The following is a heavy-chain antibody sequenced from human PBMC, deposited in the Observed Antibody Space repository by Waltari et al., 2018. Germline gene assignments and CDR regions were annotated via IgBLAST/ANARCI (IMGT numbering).Heavy chain of an antibody. Sequence: QVQLVQSGAEVKKPGASVRVSCKASGYTFGSYDINWVRQATGPGLEWVGQMNPRSNNTTYAQKFQGRVTMTRNDSISTAYMELSSLRSEDTAVYYCARGITATKRGPRSFFYYYMDVWGKGTTVTVSS. J-gene: IGHJ6*03. CDR2: MNPRSNNT. V-gene: IGHV1-8*01. D-gene: IGHD4-17*01. CDR1: GYTFGSYD. CDR3: ARGITATKRGPRSFFYYYMDV.